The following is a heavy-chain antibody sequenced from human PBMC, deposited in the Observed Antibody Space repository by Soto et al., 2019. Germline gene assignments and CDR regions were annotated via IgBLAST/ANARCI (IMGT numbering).Heavy chain of an antibody. CDR3: ARGLYLGYSSGSYYYYGMDV. J-gene: IGHJ6*02. Sequence: SETLSLTCTVSGGSISSYYWSWIRQPAGKGLEWIGRIYTSGSTNYNPSLKSRVTMSVDTSKNQFSLKLSSVTAADTAVYYCARGLYLGYSSGSYYYYGMDVWGQGTTVPVYS. V-gene: IGHV4-4*07. CDR2: IYTSGST. D-gene: IGHD6-19*01. CDR1: GGSISSYY.